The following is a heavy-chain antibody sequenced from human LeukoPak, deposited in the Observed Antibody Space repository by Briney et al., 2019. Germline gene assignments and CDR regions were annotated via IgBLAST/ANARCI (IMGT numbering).Heavy chain of an antibody. J-gene: IGHJ4*02. CDR3: ARDSDQLKGYYFDY. CDR1: GYTFTGYY. Sequence: ASVKVSCKASGYTFTGYYMHWVRLAPGQGLGWMGWINPNSGGTNYAQKFQGRVTMTRDTSISTAYMELSRLRSDDTAVYYCARDSDQLKGYYFDYWGQGTLVTVSS. D-gene: IGHD2-2*01. CDR2: INPNSGGT. V-gene: IGHV1-2*02.